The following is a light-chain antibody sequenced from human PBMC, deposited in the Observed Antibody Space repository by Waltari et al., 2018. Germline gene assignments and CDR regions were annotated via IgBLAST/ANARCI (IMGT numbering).Light chain of an antibody. CDR3: QQSYSTWT. J-gene: IGKJ1*01. CDR2: AAS. V-gene: IGKV1-39*01. CDR1: QSISSY. Sequence: DIQMTKSTSSLSASVGDRVTITCRASQSISSYLNWYQQKPGKAPKLLIYAASSLQSGVPSSVSGSGSGTDFTLTISSLQPEDFATYYCQQSYSTWTFGQGTKVEIK.